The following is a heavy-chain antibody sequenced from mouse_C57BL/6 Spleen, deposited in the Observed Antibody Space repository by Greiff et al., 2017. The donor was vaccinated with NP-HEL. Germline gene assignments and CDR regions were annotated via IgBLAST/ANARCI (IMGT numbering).Heavy chain of an antibody. V-gene: IGHV5-17*01. CDR1: GFTFSDYG. CDR3: ARNYYGSSLWYFDV. Sequence: EVQGVESGGGLVKPGGSLKLSCAASGFTFSDYGMHWVRQAPEKGLEWVAYISRGSSTIYSADTVKGRFTISRDNAKNTLFLQMTSLRSEDTAMYYGARNYYGSSLWYFDVWGTGTTVTVSS. CDR2: ISRGSSTI. D-gene: IGHD1-1*01. J-gene: IGHJ1*03.